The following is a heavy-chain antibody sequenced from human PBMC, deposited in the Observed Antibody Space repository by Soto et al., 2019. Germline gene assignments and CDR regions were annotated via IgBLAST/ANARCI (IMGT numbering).Heavy chain of an antibody. CDR3: ARQVPAAIRLGWFDP. V-gene: IGHV4-39*01. J-gene: IGHJ5*02. D-gene: IGHD2-2*02. Sequence: SETLSLTCTVSGGSISRITYYWGWIRQPPGKGLEWIGSIYYSGSTYYRPSLKSRVTISVDTSKNQFSLKLSPVTAADTAVYYCARQVPAAIRLGWFDPWGQGTLVTVSS. CDR2: IYYSGST. CDR1: GGSISRITYY.